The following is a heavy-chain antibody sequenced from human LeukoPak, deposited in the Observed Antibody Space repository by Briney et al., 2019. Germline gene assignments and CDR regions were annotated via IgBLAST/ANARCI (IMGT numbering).Heavy chain of an antibody. D-gene: IGHD4-23*01. CDR2: INPNSGGT. V-gene: IGHV1-2*02. Sequence: ASVKVSCKASGFTFTGYYMHWVRQAPGQGLEWMGWINPNSGGTNYAQKFQGRVTMTRDTSISTAYMELSRLRSDDTAVYYCARDGGNPNYYYYYMDVWGKGTTVTVSS. CDR3: ARDGGNPNYYYYYMDV. J-gene: IGHJ6*03. CDR1: GFTFTGYY.